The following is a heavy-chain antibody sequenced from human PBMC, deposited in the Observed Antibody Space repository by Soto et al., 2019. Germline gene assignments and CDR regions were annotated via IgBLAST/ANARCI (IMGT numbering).Heavy chain of an antibody. D-gene: IGHD4-17*01. Sequence: PSETLSLTCTVSGGSISSGDYYWSWIRQPPGKGLEWIGYIYYSGSTYYNPSLKSRVTISVDTSKNQFSLKLSSVTAADTAVYYCALARWSDYGPEYDYWGQGTLVTVSS. J-gene: IGHJ4*02. CDR3: ALARWSDYGPEYDY. V-gene: IGHV4-30-4*01. CDR2: IYYSGST. CDR1: GGSISSGDYY.